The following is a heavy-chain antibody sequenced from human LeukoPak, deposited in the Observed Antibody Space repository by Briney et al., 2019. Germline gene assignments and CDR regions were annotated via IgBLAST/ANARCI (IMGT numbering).Heavy chain of an antibody. Sequence: PGGSLRLSCAASGFTFDDYAMHWVRQAPGKGLEWVSGISWNSGSIGYADSVKGRFTISRDNAKNSLYLQMNSLRAEDTAVYYCARNGNLYYYGSGSKQPLDYWGQGTLVTVSS. CDR1: GFTFDDYA. CDR3: ARNGNLYYYGSGSKQPLDY. CDR2: ISWNSGSI. J-gene: IGHJ4*02. V-gene: IGHV3-9*01. D-gene: IGHD3-10*01.